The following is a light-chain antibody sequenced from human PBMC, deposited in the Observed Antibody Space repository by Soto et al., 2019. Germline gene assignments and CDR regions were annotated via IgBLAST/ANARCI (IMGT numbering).Light chain of an antibody. CDR1: QSVSSY. J-gene: IGKJ4*01. Sequence: EIVLTQSPATLSLSPGERATLSCRASQSVSSYLAWYQQKPGQAPRLLIYDASNRATGIPAKFSGSGSGTDFTLTRSSLEPEDFAVYYCQQRSNWPGVTFGGGTKVEIK. CDR3: QQRSNWPGVT. CDR2: DAS. V-gene: IGKV3-11*01.